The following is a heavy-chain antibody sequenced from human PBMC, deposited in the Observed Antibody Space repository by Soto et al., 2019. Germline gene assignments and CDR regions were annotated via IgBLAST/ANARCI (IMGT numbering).Heavy chain of an antibody. CDR1: GGTFSSYT. Sequence: ASVKVSCKASGGTFSSYTISWVRQAPGQGLEWMGRIIPILGIANYAQKFQGRVTITADKSTSTAYMELSSLRSEDTAVYYCARDSDSGWSPPYFDYWGQGTLVTVSS. J-gene: IGHJ4*02. CDR3: ARDSDSGWSPPYFDY. CDR2: IIPILGIA. V-gene: IGHV1-69*04. D-gene: IGHD6-19*01.